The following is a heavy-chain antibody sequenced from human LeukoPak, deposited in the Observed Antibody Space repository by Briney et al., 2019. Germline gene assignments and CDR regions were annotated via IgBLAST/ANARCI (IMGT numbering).Heavy chain of an antibody. J-gene: IGHJ4*02. CDR3: AKDLHGREPRIGGDY. V-gene: IGHV3-23*01. D-gene: IGHD2/OR15-2a*01. CDR1: GFTFSSYA. Sequence: GGSLRLSCAASGFTFSSYAMSWVRQAPGKGLEWVSAISGSGGSTYYADSVKGRFTISRDNSKNTLYLQMNSLRAEDTAVHYCAKDLHGREPRIGGDYWGQGTLVTVSS. CDR2: ISGSGGST.